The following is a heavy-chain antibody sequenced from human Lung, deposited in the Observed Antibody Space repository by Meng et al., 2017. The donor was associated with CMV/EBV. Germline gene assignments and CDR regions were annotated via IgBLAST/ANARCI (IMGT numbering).Heavy chain of an antibody. J-gene: IGHJ4*02. CDR1: GDSISSGNSY. CDR2: IYTTGSR. Sequence: QVQLQESGPGLVKPSQTLSLTCGVSGDSISSGNSYWSWIRQSAGTRLEFIGRIYTTGSRSYNPSLESRVTISVDPSKNQFSLKLTSVTAADTAVYYCARASCADGSCYDPVYFFDYWGQGALVTVSS. CDR3: ARASCADGSCYDPVYFFDY. D-gene: IGHD2-15*01. V-gene: IGHV4-61*02.